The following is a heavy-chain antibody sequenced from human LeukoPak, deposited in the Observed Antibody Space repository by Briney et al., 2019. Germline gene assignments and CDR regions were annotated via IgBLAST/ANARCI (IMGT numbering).Heavy chain of an antibody. CDR1: GYTFTSYD. CDR3: ARVSPNRRISYGYQNWFDP. J-gene: IGHJ5*02. D-gene: IGHD5-18*01. CDR2: ISGYNGNT. V-gene: IGHV1-18*01. Sequence: ASVKVSYKASGYTFTSYDITWVRQAPGQGLEWMGWISGYNGNTNYAQKFQGRVSMTTDTSTSTAYMELRSLRSDDTAVYFCARVSPNRRISYGYQNWFDPWGQGTLVSVSS.